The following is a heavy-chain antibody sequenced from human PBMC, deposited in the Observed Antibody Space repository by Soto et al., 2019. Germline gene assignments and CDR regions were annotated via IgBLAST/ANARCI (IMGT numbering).Heavy chain of an antibody. Sequence: TLSLACTFSGGSVSSGSYYCSWIRQPPGKGLEWIGYIYYSGSTNYNPSLKSRVTISVDTSKNQFSLKLSSVTAADTAVYYCARGTMIVVVTTTDYFDYWGQGTLVTVSS. CDR2: IYYSGST. V-gene: IGHV4-61*01. CDR3: ARGTMIVVVTTTDYFDY. D-gene: IGHD3-22*01. J-gene: IGHJ4*02. CDR1: GGSVSSGSYY.